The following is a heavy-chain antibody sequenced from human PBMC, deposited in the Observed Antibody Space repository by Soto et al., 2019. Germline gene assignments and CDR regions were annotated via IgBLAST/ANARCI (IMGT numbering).Heavy chain of an antibody. V-gene: IGHV4-30-2*01. Sequence: QLQLQESGSGLVKPSQTLSLTCAVSGGSISSGGYSWSWIRQPPGKGLEWIGYIYHSGSTYYNPSLKSRVTISVDRSKNQFSLKLSSVTAADTAVYYCAREVNLHSSSGDWFDPWAREPWSPSPQ. J-gene: IGHJ5*02. CDR1: GGSISSGGYS. CDR3: AREVNLHSSSGDWFDP. CDR2: IYHSGST. D-gene: IGHD6-6*01.